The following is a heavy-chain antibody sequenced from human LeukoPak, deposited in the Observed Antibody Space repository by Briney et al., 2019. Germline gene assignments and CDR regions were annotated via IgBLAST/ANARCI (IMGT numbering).Heavy chain of an antibody. J-gene: IGHJ4*02. CDR3: AEDRPRTGFGLPKPYFDY. CDR2: ISGSGGST. V-gene: IGHV3-23*01. CDR1: GFTFSSYA. Sequence: PGGSLRLSCAASGFTFSSYAMSRVRQAPGKGLEWVSAISGSGGSTYYADSVKGRFTISRDNSKNTLYLQMNSLRAEDTAVYYCAEDRPRTGFGLPKPYFDYWGQGTLVTVSS. D-gene: IGHD2-21*02.